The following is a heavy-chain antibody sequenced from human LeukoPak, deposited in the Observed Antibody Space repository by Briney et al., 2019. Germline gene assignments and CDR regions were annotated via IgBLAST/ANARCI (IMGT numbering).Heavy chain of an antibody. CDR1: GYSITSYW. V-gene: IGHV5-51*01. J-gene: IGHJ4*02. CDR2: IYPGDSDT. Sequence: GESLKISCKGSGYSITSYWIGWVRQMPGKGLEWMGIIYPGDSDTRYSPSFQGQVTISADKSISTAYLQWSSLKASDTAMYYCARQDDYVWGSYRPFDYWGQGTLVTVSS. D-gene: IGHD3-16*02. CDR3: ARQDDYVWGSYRPFDY.